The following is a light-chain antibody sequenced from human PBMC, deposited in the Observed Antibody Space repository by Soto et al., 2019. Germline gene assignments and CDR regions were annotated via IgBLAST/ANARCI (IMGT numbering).Light chain of an antibody. CDR3: QEYNDWPYT. V-gene: IGKV3-15*01. CDR2: GAS. J-gene: IGKJ2*01. CDR1: QSVSNN. Sequence: EIVMTQSPATLSVSPGDRATLSCRASQSVSNNLAWYQQKPGQAPRLLIYGASTRATGIPARFSDSGAGTEFTLPISSLQSEDCAVYSCQEYNDWPYTFGQGTKLEI.